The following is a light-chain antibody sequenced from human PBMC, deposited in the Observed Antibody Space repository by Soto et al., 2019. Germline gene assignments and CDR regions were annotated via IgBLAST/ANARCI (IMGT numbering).Light chain of an antibody. CDR2: DDN. V-gene: IGLV3-21*02. CDR3: QVWDSGTDHAV. Sequence: SYELTQPPSVSVAPGQSARITCGGNNIGSQSVHWYQQKPGQAPVLVVYDDNDQPSGIPERFSGSKSGNTATLSITRVGAGDEADYYCQVWDSGTDHAVFGGGTKLTVL. CDR1: NIGSQS. J-gene: IGLJ2*01.